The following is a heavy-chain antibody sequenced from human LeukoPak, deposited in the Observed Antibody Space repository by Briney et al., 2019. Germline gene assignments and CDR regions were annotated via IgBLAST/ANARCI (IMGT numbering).Heavy chain of an antibody. J-gene: IGHJ4*02. D-gene: IGHD4-17*01. CDR3: ARDGDYALWKYYFDY. V-gene: IGHV3-30-3*01. Sequence: GGSLRLSCAASGFTFSRYAMHWVRQAPGKGLEWVTIISYDESNKYCADSVKGRFTISRDNSKNTLYLQMNSLRAEDTAVYYCARDGDYALWKYYFDYWGQGTLVTVSS. CDR1: GFTFSRYA. CDR2: ISYDESNK.